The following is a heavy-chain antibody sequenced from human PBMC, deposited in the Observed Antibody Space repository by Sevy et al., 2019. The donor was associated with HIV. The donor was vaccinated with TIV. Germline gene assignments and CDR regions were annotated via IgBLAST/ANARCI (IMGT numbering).Heavy chain of an antibody. Sequence: GGSLRLSCSASEFTFSSYAMSWVRQAPGKGLEWVSSISGSGRFTYYADFVVGRFIISRYNSKNTLSVQMNSLRAEDTAVYYCAKGFCSGATCPRDYYYYGMDVWGQGTTVTVSS. CDR1: EFTFSSYA. CDR3: AKGFCSGATCPRDYYYYGMDV. J-gene: IGHJ6*02. D-gene: IGHD2-15*01. CDR2: ISGSGRFT. V-gene: IGHV3-23*01.